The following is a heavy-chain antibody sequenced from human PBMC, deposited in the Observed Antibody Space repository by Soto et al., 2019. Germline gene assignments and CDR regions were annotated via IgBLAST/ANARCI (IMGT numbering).Heavy chain of an antibody. CDR3: ARDESSYAANWFDP. CDR2: LWYDGSNK. Sequence: QVHLVESGGGVVQPGKSLRLSCAASGFTFSSYGMHWVRQTPAKGLEWLAALWYDGSNKYHADSVRGRFTISRDNSKNTLYPQMNSLRVEDTGVYYCARDESSYAANWFDPWGQGTLSSSP. J-gene: IGHJ5*02. V-gene: IGHV3-33*01. D-gene: IGHD2-2*01. CDR1: GFTFSSYG.